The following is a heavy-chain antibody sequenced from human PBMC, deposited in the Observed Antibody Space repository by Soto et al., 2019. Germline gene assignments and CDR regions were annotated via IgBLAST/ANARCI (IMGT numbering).Heavy chain of an antibody. D-gene: IGHD1-20*01. CDR2: IYYSGST. J-gene: IGHJ4*02. CDR1: GGSISSYY. V-gene: IGHV4-59*01. Sequence: QVQLQESGPGLVKPSETLSLTCTVSGGSISSYYWSWIRQPPGKGLEWIGHIYYSGSTNYNPSLKSRVTISVDTTKNQFSLKLSSVTAADTAVYYCARVSSSITGRTLYFDYWGQGTLVTVSS. CDR3: ARVSSSITGRTLYFDY.